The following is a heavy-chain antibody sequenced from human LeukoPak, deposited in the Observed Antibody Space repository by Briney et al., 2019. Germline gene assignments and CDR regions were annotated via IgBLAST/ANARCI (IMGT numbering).Heavy chain of an antibody. V-gene: IGHV3-53*01. D-gene: IGHD1-14*01. CDR1: GFTVTSNY. Sequence: GGSLRLSCAASGFTVTSNYMSWVRQAPGKGLEWVSVIYAGASTYYADSVRGRFTFSRDNSKNTLYLQVNSLRVEDTAVYYCARGFNRGFDLWGQGTLVTVSS. J-gene: IGHJ5*02. CDR2: IYAGAST. CDR3: ARGFNRGFDL.